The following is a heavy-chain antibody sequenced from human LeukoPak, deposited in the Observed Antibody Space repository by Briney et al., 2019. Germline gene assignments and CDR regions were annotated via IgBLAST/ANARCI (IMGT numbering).Heavy chain of an antibody. D-gene: IGHD3-22*01. V-gene: IGHV3-7*01. CDR3: ARELGGAYYYDSSVFD. CDR1: GFTFSDYY. Sequence: GGSLRLSCAASGFTFSDYYMSWVRQAPGRGREWVANIKQDGSEKYYVDSVKGRFTISRDNAKNSLYLQMNSLRAEDTAVYYCARELGGAYYYDSSVFDWGQGTLATVSS. J-gene: IGHJ4*02. CDR2: IKQDGSEK.